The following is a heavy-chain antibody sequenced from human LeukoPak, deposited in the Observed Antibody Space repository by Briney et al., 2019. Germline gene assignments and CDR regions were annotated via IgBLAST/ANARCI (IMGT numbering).Heavy chain of an antibody. Sequence: GGSLRLSCAASGFSFSNSAMSWVRQGPGEGLGWVSGISGDSGGTNYADSVKGRFTISRDNSKNTLYLQMNSLRAEDTAAYYCAKDGGPTVFYYFDSWGQGTLVTVSS. CDR2: ISGDSGGT. CDR3: AKDGGPTVFYYFDS. D-gene: IGHD1-1*01. CDR1: GFSFSNSA. V-gene: IGHV3-23*01. J-gene: IGHJ4*02.